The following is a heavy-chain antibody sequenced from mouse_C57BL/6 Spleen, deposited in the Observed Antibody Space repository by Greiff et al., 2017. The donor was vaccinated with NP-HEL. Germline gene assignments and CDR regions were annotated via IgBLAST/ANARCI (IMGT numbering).Heavy chain of an antibody. V-gene: IGHV5-17*01. CDR3: ARPYFGSSPWFAY. D-gene: IGHD1-1*01. CDR2: ISSGSGTI. CDR1: GFTFSDYG. Sequence: EVQGVESGGGLVKPGGSLKLSCAASGFTFSDYGMHWVSQAPEKGLEWVAYISSGSGTIYYADTVKGRFTISRDNAKTSLFLQMTSLRSYATSIYYSARPYFGSSPWFAYWGQGTLVTVSA. J-gene: IGHJ3*01.